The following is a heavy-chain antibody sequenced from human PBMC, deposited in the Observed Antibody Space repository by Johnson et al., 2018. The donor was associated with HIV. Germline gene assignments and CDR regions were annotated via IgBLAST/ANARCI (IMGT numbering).Heavy chain of an antibody. CDR2: LSYDGSNK. CDR3: ARERGYFGNPAFDI. CDR1: GFTFSSYA. D-gene: IGHD4-23*01. J-gene: IGHJ3*02. Sequence: QMQLVESGGGLVQPGRSLRLSCAASGFTFSSYALHWVRQAPGKGLEWVAVLSYDGSNKFYADSVKGRFTISRDNSKNTLYLQMNSLRTEDTAMYYCARERGYFGNPAFDIWGQGTMVTVSS. V-gene: IGHV3-30-3*01.